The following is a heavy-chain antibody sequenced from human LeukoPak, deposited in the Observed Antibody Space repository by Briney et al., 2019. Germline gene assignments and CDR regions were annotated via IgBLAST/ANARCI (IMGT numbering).Heavy chain of an antibody. V-gene: IGHV4-61*01. CDR2: VYYSGST. J-gene: IGHJ4*02. CDR1: GGSISSGSYY. CDR3: AREVAVTPIADF. Sequence: SETLSLTCTVSGGSISSGSYYWSWIRQPPGKGLEWIGNVYYSGSTDYNPSLKSRVTISVDTSKNQFSLKLSSVTAADTAVYYCAREVAVTPIADFWGQGTLVTVSS. D-gene: IGHD4-17*01.